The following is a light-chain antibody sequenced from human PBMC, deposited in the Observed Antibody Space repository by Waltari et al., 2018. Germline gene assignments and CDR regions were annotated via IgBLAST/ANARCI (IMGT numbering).Light chain of an antibody. CDR3: EAWDDSLDGWV. CDR2: YDH. CDR1: YSNIGTHG. V-gene: IGLV1-36*01. Sequence: QSVLTQPPSVSEAPRQRVTISCSGSYSNIGTHGGNWYQLVPGKTPRLVIYYDHLVLSGVSGRFSGSRSGTSASLAIRGLQPEDEAEYFCEAWDDSLDGWVFGGGTKLTVL. J-gene: IGLJ3*02.